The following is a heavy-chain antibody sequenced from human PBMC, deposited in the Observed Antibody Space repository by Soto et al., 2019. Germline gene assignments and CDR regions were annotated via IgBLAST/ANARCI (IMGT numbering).Heavy chain of an antibody. CDR1: GYSFISHY. Sequence: QVQLVQSGAEVTRPGASVKVSCKASGYSFISHYIHWVRQAPGQGLEWMEFINPSGGSATLAQKFQGRVTMTRDTSTSTVYMELTILRSEDAAVYYCARDYLSSKLSLSYFDFWGQGTLVTVSS. D-gene: IGHD2-2*01. V-gene: IGHV1-46*01. CDR2: INPSGGSA. CDR3: ARDYLSSKLSLSYFDF. J-gene: IGHJ4*02.